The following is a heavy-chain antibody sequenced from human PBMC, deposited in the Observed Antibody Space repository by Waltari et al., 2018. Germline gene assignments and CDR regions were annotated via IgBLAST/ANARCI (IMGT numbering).Heavy chain of an antibody. V-gene: IGHV3-74*03. CDR3: ARDRYYTIDY. J-gene: IGHJ4*01. D-gene: IGHD3-10*01. CDR2: INSDGSST. CDR1: SSTFSTTW. Sequence: EVQLVESGGGLVQPGGSLRLSCTSSSSTFSTTWMHWVRQAPGKGLVWVSRINSDGSSTTYADSVRGRFTVSRDNAKNTMYLQMNSLRAEDTAVYYCARDRYYTIDYWGHGTLVTVSS.